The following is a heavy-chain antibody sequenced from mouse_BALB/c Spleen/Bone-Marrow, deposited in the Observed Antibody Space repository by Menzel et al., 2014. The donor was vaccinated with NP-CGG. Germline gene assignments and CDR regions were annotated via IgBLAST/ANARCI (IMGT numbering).Heavy chain of an antibody. D-gene: IGHD4-1*01. J-gene: IGHJ2*01. CDR1: GYSFTSYW. V-gene: IGHV1-61*01. Sequence: QVQLQQSGAELVRPGASVKLSCKASGYSFTSYWMNWVKQRPGQGLEWIGMINPSDSETRLNQKFKDKATLTVDKSSSTAYMQLSSPTSEDSAVYYCAXXXRTGMNYWGQGTTLTVSS. CDR2: INPSDSET. CDR3: AXXXRTGMNY.